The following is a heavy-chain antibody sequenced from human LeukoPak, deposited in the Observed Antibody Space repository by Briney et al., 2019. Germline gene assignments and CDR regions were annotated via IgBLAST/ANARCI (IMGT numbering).Heavy chain of an antibody. V-gene: IGHV3-23*01. J-gene: IGHJ3*02. Sequence: GGSLRFSCAASGFTLSSYAMSWVRQAPGKGLEWVSAISGSGGSTYYADSVKGRFTISRDNSKNTLYLQMNSLRAEDTAVYYCAKDRVRGPFDIWGQGAMVTVSS. CDR1: GFTLSSYA. CDR3: AKDRVRGPFDI. CDR2: ISGSGGST. D-gene: IGHD2-2*01.